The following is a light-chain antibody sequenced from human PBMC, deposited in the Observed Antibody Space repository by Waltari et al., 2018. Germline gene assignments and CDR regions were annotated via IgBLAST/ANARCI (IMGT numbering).Light chain of an antibody. CDR3: CSYAGSSTHVL. Sequence: QSALTQPASVSGSPGQSITISCTGTSSEVGGYNYVSWYQQYPDKAPNLMISDVSKRPSGVSNRFSGSKSGNTASLTISGLQAEDEADYYCCSYAGSSTHVLFGGGTKLTVL. V-gene: IGLV2-23*02. CDR2: DVS. CDR1: SSEVGGYNY. J-gene: IGLJ2*01.